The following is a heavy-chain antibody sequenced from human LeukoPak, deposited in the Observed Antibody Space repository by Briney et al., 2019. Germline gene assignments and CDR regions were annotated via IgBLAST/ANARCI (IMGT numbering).Heavy chain of an antibody. D-gene: IGHD3-3*01. CDR1: GGSISSYY. CDR3: ARGRITIFGVAMTYFDY. J-gene: IGHJ4*02. V-gene: IGHV4-4*07. Sequence: PSETLSLTCTVSGGSISSYYWSWLRQPAGKGLEWIGRSYTSGSTNYNPSLKSRVTMSVDTSKNQFSLKLSSVTAADTAVYYCARGRITIFGVAMTYFDYWGQGTLVTVSS. CDR2: SYTSGST.